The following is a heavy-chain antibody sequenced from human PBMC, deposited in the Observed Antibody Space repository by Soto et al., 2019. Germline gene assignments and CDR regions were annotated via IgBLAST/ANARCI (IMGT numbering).Heavy chain of an antibody. D-gene: IGHD2-15*01. CDR3: ATSLRGGGSPEAYYYMDV. V-gene: IGHV3-23*01. Sequence: GGSLRLSCAASGFTFSSYAMSWVRQAPGKGLEWVSAISGSGGSTYYADSVKGRFTISRDNSKNTLYLQMNSLRAEDTAVYYCATSLRGGGSPEAYYYMDVWGKGTTVTVSS. CDR2: ISGSGGST. CDR1: GFTFSSYA. J-gene: IGHJ6*03.